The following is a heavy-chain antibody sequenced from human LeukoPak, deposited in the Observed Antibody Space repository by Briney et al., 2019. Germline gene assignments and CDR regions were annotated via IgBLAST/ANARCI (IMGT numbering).Heavy chain of an antibody. CDR2: ISSSSSYI. D-gene: IGHD3-22*01. Sequence: GGSLRLSCAASGFTFSSYSMNWVRQAPGKGLEWVSSISSSSSYIYYADSVKGRFTISRDNAKNSLYLQMNSLRAEDTAVYYRAKASLYYYDSSGYPTAFDYWGQGTLVTVSS. CDR1: GFTFSSYS. V-gene: IGHV3-21*04. CDR3: AKASLYYYDSSGYPTAFDY. J-gene: IGHJ4*02.